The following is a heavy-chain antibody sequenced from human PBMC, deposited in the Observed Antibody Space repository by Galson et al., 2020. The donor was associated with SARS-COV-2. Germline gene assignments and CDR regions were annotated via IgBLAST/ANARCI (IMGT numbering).Heavy chain of an antibody. CDR3: ARGEYKGVVGMDL. Sequence: TGGSLRLSCAASGFTFSYYSMCWVRQSPGEGLEWLAFISYDGSTKYYVDSVKGRFTISRDNSRNTLYLEMDSLRVEDTAFYYCARGEYKGVVGMDLWDQGTTVTVSS. CDR2: ISYDGSTK. CDR1: GFTFSYYS. D-gene: IGHD3-22*01. J-gene: IGHJ6*02. V-gene: IGHV3-30-3*01.